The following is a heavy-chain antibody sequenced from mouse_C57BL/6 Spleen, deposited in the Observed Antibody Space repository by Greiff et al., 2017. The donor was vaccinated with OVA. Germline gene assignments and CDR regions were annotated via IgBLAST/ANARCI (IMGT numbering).Heavy chain of an antibody. Sequence: VKLMESGPELVKPGASVKLSCKASGYTFTSYDINWVKQRPGQGLEWIGWIYPRDGSTKYNEKFKGKATLTVDTSSSTAYMELHSLTSEDSAVYFCAREGQLRLQAWFAYWGQGTLVTVSA. J-gene: IGHJ3*01. CDR2: IYPRDGST. CDR3: AREGQLRLQAWFAY. V-gene: IGHV1-85*01. CDR1: GYTFTSYD. D-gene: IGHD3-2*02.